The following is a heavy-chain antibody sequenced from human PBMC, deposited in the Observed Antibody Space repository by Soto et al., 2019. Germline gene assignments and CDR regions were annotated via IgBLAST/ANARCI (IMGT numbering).Heavy chain of an antibody. V-gene: IGHV3-33*01. J-gene: IGHJ4*02. D-gene: IGHD6-6*01. CDR2: IWYDGSNK. CDR3: ARDLSEYSSSFGS. CDR1: GFTFSSYG. Sequence: GGSLRLSCAASGFTFSSYGMHWVRQAPGKGLEWVAVIWYDGSNKYYADSVKGRFTISRDNSKNTLYLQMNSLRAEDTAVYYCARDLSEYSSSFGSWGQETLVTVSS.